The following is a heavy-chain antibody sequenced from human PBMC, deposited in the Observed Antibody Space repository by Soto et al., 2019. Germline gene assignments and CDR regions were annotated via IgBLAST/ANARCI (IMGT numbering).Heavy chain of an antibody. CDR3: ARDRGYGGDYFDY. V-gene: IGHV3-11*01. CDR2: IHSSGDTM. CDR1: GFTFSDFY. Sequence: GGSLRLSCAASGFTFSDFYMSWIRQAPGKGLEWVSYIHSSGDTMYYADSVKGRFTISRDNAKNSLYLQMNSLRAEDTAVYYCARDRGYGGDYFDYWGQGTLVTVS. D-gene: IGHD3-10*01. J-gene: IGHJ4*02.